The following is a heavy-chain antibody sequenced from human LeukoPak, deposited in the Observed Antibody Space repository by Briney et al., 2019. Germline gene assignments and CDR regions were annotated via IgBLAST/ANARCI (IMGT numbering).Heavy chain of an antibody. J-gene: IGHJ4*02. D-gene: IGHD3-22*01. V-gene: IGHV1-18*01. CDR1: GYTFTSYG. CDR2: ISAYNGNT. Sequence: ASVKVSCKASGYTFTSYGISWVRQAPGQGLEWMGWISAYNGNTDYAQKLQGRVTMTTDTSTSTAYMELRSLRSDDTAVYYCARDTYYYDSSGYYTHWGQGTLVTVSS. CDR3: ARDTYYYDSSGYYTH.